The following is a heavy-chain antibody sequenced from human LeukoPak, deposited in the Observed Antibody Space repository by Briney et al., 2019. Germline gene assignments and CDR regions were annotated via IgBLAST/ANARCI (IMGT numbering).Heavy chain of an antibody. Sequence: SETLSLTCTVSGGSISSYYWSWIRQPPGKGLEWIGYIYYSGSTNYNPSLKSRVTISVDTSKNQFSLKLSSVTAADTAVYYCASDYYYDSSGPLTWGQGTLVTVSS. D-gene: IGHD3-22*01. J-gene: IGHJ4*02. CDR2: IYYSGST. V-gene: IGHV4-59*01. CDR1: GGSISSYY. CDR3: ASDYYYDSSGPLT.